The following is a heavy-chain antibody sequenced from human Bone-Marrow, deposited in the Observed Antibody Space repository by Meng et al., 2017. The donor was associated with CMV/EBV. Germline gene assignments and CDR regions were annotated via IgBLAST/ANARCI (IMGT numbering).Heavy chain of an antibody. CDR3: ARDGVIAAAVPNWFDP. CDR1: GFTFSSYS. Sequence: GGSLRPSCAVSGFTFSSYSMNWVRQAPGKGLEWVSYISSSSSTIYYEDSVKGRFTIPRDNAKNSLYLQMNSLRAEDTAVYYCARDGVIAAAVPNWFDPGGQGTLVTVSS. J-gene: IGHJ5*02. D-gene: IGHD6-13*01. CDR2: ISSSSSTI. V-gene: IGHV3-48*04.